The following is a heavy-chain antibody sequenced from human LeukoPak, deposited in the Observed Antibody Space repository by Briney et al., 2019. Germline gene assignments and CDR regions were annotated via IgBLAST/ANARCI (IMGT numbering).Heavy chain of an antibody. Sequence: ASVKVSCKASGYTFTSYDINWVRQATGQGLEWMGWMNPNSGNTGYAQKFQGRGTITRNTSISTAYMELSSLRSEDTAVYYCARVSSGWYGVWFDPWGQGTLVTVSS. CDR2: MNPNSGNT. D-gene: IGHD6-19*01. V-gene: IGHV1-8*03. CDR3: ARVSSGWYGVWFDP. J-gene: IGHJ5*02. CDR1: GYTFTSYD.